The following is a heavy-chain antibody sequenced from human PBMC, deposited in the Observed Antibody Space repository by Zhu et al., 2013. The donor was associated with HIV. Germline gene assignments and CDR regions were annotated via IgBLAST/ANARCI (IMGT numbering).Heavy chain of an antibody. J-gene: IGHJ4*02. CDR1: GYTFTSYG. CDR3: ARSDGYKVNYFDY. Sequence: QVQLVQSGAEVKKPGASVKVSCKASGYTFTSYGISWVRQAPGQGLEWMGWMNPNSGNTGYAQKFQGRVTMTRNTSIITAYMELSSLRSEDTAVYYCARSDGYKVNYFDYVGPGNPGHRLL. CDR2: MNPNSGNT. V-gene: IGHV1-8*01. D-gene: IGHD5-18*01.